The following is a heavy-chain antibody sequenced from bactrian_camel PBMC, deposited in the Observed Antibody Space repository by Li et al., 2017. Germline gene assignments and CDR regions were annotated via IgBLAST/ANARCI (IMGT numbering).Heavy chain of an antibody. Sequence: HVQLVESGGGLAQPGGSLRLSCAASGFTFSNYRMSWVRQAPGKGLEWVSSIEADGSSTYYADSVKGRFTISRDNAKNTLYLQLNSLKTEDTAMYYCAKTDITATMNYWGQGTQVTVS. D-gene: IGHD4*01. CDR2: IEADGSST. CDR3: AKTDITATMNY. V-gene: IGHV3S1*01. CDR1: GFTFSNYR. J-gene: IGHJ4*01.